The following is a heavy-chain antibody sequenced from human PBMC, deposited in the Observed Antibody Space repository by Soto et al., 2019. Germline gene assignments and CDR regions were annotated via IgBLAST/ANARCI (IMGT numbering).Heavy chain of an antibody. J-gene: IGHJ4*02. CDR2: IKEDGSEE. CDR3: ASPRGGGYRIFDY. CDR1: GFTFRSYW. D-gene: IGHD1-26*01. Sequence: GWSLRLSCVASGFTFRSYWMTWIRQAPGKGLEWVGNIKEDGSEEKYVDSVKGRFTISRDNAKNSLYLQMNSLRVEDTAIYYCASPRGGGYRIFDYWGRGTLVTVSS. V-gene: IGHV3-7*01.